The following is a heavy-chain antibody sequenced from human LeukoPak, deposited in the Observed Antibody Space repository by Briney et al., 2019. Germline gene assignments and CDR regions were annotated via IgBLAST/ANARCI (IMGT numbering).Heavy chain of an antibody. Sequence: ASVKVSCKASGYTFTSYGISWVRQAPGQGLEWMGWISAYNGNTNYAQKLQGRVTMTTDTSTSTAYMELRSLRSDDTAVYYCARDNDIWCGEFSLDYWGQGTLVTVSS. V-gene: IGHV1-18*01. CDR3: ARDNDIWCGEFSLDY. CDR2: ISAYNGNT. CDR1: GYTFTSYG. D-gene: IGHD3-10*01. J-gene: IGHJ4*02.